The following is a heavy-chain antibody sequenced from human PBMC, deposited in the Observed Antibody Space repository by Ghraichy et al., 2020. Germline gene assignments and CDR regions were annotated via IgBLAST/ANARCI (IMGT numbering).Heavy chain of an antibody. CDR1: GFTFSSYS. CDR2: ISSSSSTI. Sequence: GGSLRLSCAASGFTFSSYSMNWVRQAPGKGLEWVSYISSSSSTIYYADSVKGRFTISRDNAKNSLYLQMNSLRDEDTAVYYCAREMYTVYRIAVAGMGWFDPWGQGTLVTVSS. J-gene: IGHJ5*02. CDR3: AREMYTVYRIAVAGMGWFDP. V-gene: IGHV3-48*02. D-gene: IGHD6-19*01.